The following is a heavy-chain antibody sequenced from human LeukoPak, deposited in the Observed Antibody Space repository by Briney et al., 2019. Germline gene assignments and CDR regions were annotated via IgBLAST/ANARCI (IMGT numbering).Heavy chain of an antibody. Sequence: ASVKASCKASGYTFTGYYMHWVRQAPGQGLEWMGWINPNSGGTNYAQKFQGRVTMTRDTSISTAYMELSRLRSDDTAVYYCARVSQQQPFYYYYGMDVWGQGTTVTVSS. CDR2: INPNSGGT. V-gene: IGHV1-2*02. CDR1: GYTFTGYY. J-gene: IGHJ6*02. D-gene: IGHD6-13*01. CDR3: ARVSQQQPFYYYYGMDV.